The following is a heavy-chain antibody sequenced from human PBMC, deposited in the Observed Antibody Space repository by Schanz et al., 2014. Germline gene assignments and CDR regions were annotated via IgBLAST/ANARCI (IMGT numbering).Heavy chain of an antibody. CDR3: AKGFGGYDLVLDY. CDR2: MYINSGST. V-gene: IGHV3-66*01. D-gene: IGHD5-12*01. J-gene: IGHJ4*02. Sequence: VQLEESGGGVVQPGGSLRLSCAASGFTVNTNYMSWVRQAPGKGLEWISSMYINSGSTQYADSVKGRFTTSRDNSKNTMYLQMNSLRAEDTAVYYCAKGFGGYDLVLDYWGQGTLVTVSS. CDR1: GFTVNTNY.